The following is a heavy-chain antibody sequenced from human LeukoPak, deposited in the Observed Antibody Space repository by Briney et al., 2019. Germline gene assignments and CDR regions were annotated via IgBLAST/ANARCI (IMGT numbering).Heavy chain of an antibody. V-gene: IGHV4-34*01. CDR1: GESFSGYY. CDR3: ARGSGITMVRGVIVSGMDV. D-gene: IGHD3-10*01. CDR2: INHSGST. J-gene: IGHJ6*04. Sequence: SETLSLTCAVYGESFSGYYWSWIRQPPGKGLEWVGEINHSGSTNYNPSLKSRVTISVDTSKNQFSLKLSSVTAADTAVYYCARGSGITMVRGVIVSGMDVWGKGTTVTVSS.